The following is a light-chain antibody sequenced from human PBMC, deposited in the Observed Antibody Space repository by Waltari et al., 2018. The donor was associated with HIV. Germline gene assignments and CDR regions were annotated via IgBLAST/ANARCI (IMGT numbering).Light chain of an antibody. V-gene: IGLV1-44*01. Sequence: QSVLTQPPSASATPGPRATMSCSGGSSNIGSTSVNWYQPRPETSPRLLIFRNDQRPSGVPDRFSASKSGTSASLAISGLQSEDEAEYYCAVWDDSLSEYVFGPGTRVTVL. CDR1: SSNIGSTS. CDR3: AVWDDSLSEYV. CDR2: RND. J-gene: IGLJ1*01.